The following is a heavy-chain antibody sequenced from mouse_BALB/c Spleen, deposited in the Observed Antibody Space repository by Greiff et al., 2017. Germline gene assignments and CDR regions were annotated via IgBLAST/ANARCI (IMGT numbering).Heavy chain of an antibody. V-gene: IGHV1-54*01. CDR2: INPGSGGT. CDR1: GYAFTNYL. Sequence: VQLQQSGAELVRPGTSVKVSCKASGYAFTNYLIEWVKQRPGQGLEWIGVINPGSGGTNYNEKFKGKATLTADKSSSTAYMQLSSLTSDDSAVYFCARRGQGNAMDYWGQGTSVTVSS. J-gene: IGHJ4*01. D-gene: IGHD3-3*01. CDR3: ARRGQGNAMDY.